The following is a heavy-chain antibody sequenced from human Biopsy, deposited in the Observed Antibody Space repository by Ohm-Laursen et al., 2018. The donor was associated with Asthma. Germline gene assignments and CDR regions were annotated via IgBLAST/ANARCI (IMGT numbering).Heavy chain of an antibody. D-gene: IGHD6-13*01. CDR2: ITFDGSTQ. J-gene: IGHJ4*02. CDR1: GTHFGSYN. CDR3: SRDTLGYYFDI. V-gene: IGHV3-30-3*01. Sequence: SLRLSCAASGTHFGSYNMHWAHQAPGKGLEWVAVITFDGSTQHYGDSVKGRFTISRDNSKNMLFLQMNSLRAEDTAVYYCSRDTLGYYFDIWGQGTQVTVSS.